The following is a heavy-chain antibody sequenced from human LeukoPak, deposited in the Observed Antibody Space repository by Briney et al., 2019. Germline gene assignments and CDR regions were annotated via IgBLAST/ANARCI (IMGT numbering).Heavy chain of an antibody. Sequence: ASVKVSCKASGYTFTSYAIHWVRQAPGQRLEWLGWINTGNGDTRYSQTFQGRVTITSYTSASTAYMELSSLRSEDTAVYFCARDLGSGSLHYWGQGTLVTVSS. D-gene: IGHD1-26*01. CDR2: INTGNGDT. V-gene: IGHV1-3*04. J-gene: IGHJ4*02. CDR1: GYTFTSYA. CDR3: ARDLGSGSLHY.